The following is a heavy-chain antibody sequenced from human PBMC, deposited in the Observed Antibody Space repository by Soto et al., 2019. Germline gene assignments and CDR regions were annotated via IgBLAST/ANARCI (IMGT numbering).Heavy chain of an antibody. CDR3: AKDSNKYSSSLRGRYFDY. J-gene: IGHJ4*02. CDR1: GFPFSSYV. V-gene: IGHV3-23*01. D-gene: IGHD3-10*01. Sequence: EVQLLESGGGLVQRGGSLRLSCAASGFPFSSYVMSWVRQAPGKGLEWVSGISGGGSNTFYADSVKGRFTISRDNSKNTVLLQMNSLGVEDTAVYYCAKDSNKYSSSLRGRYFDYWGQGIGVTVSS. CDR2: ISGGGSNT.